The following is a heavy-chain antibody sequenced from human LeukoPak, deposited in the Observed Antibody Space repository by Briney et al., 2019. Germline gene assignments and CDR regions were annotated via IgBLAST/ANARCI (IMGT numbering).Heavy chain of an antibody. V-gene: IGHV4-34*01. Sequence: TSETLSLTCAVYGGSFSGYYWSWIRQPPGKGLEWIGEINHSGSTNYNPSLKSRVTISVDTSKNQFSLKLSSVTAADTAVYYCARGSAISYGNHFPFDYWGQGTLVTVSS. J-gene: IGHJ4*02. CDR3: ARGSAISYGNHFPFDY. CDR2: INHSGST. CDR1: GGSFSGYY. D-gene: IGHD5-18*01.